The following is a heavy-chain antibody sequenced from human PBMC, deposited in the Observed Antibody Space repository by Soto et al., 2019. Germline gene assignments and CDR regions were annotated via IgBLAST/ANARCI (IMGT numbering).Heavy chain of an antibody. J-gene: IGHJ6*02. CDR1: GGTFSSYA. Sequence: ASVKVSCKASGGTFSSYAISWVRQAPGQGLEWMGGIIPIFGTANYAQKFQGRVTITADESTSTAYMELSSLRSEDTAVYYCARDGFWSGYSTTPSHGMDVWGQGTTVTVSS. V-gene: IGHV1-69*13. D-gene: IGHD3-3*01. CDR3: ARDGFWSGYSTTPSHGMDV. CDR2: IIPIFGTA.